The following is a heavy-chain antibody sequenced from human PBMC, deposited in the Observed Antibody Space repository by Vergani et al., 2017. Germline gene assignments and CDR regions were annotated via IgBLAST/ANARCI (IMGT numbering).Heavy chain of an antibody. D-gene: IGHD2-2*01. J-gene: IGHJ6*03. CDR3: ARGVNLMVVPAASQPINYYYMDV. Sequence: QVQLHESGPGLVKPSQTLSLTCTVSGGSITSGSFYWSWIRQPAGKGLEWIGRIHSSGTTNYNPSLKSRVTLSVDTSKNQLSLRMTSVTAADTAVYYCARGVNLMVVPAASQPINYYYMDVWGKGTTVTVSS. V-gene: IGHV4-61*02. CDR1: GGSITSGSFY. CDR2: IHSSGTT.